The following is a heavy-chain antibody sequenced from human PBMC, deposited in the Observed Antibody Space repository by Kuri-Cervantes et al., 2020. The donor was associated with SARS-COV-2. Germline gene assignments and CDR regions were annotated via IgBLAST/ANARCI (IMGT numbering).Heavy chain of an antibody. J-gene: IGHJ3*02. D-gene: IGHD3-10*01. CDR2: ISGDGGST. CDR3: ARELATITMVRGTPAFDI. CDR1: GFTFDDYA. V-gene: IGHV3-43*02. Sequence: GGSLRLSCAASGFTFDDYAMHWVRQAPGKGLEWVSLISGDGGSTYYADSVKGRFTISRDNSKNSLYLQMNSLRAEDTAVYYCARELATITMVRGTPAFDIWGQGTMVTGSS.